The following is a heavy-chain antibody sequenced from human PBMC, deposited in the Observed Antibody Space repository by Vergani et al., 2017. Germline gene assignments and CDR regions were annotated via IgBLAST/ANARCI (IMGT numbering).Heavy chain of an antibody. Sequence: QVQLVESGGGVVQPGRSLRLSCAASGFTFSSYGMHWVRQAPGKGLEWVAVISYDGSNKYYADSVKGRFTISRDNSKNTLYLQMNSPRAEDTAVYYCAKGPRQWLVLLYDYWGQGTLVTVSS. CDR1: GFTFSSYG. CDR3: AKGPRQWLVLLYDY. J-gene: IGHJ4*02. CDR2: ISYDGSNK. D-gene: IGHD6-19*01. V-gene: IGHV3-30*18.